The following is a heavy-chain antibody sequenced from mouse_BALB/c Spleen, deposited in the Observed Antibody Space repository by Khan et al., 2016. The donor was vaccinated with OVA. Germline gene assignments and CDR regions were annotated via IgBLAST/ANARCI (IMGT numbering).Heavy chain of an antibody. CDR3: AKFTPDYYSMDY. CDR2: IWGDGSK. Sequence: VKLEESGPGLVAPSQSLSITCTVSGFSLSSYGVNWVRQPPGKGLEWLGVIWGDGSKNYHSALLSSLIISKDNSKSQVFLKLNSLQTDDTATYYCAKFTPDYYSMDYWGQGTSVTVSS. D-gene: IGHD1-1*01. V-gene: IGHV2-3*01. J-gene: IGHJ4*01. CDR1: GFSLSSYG.